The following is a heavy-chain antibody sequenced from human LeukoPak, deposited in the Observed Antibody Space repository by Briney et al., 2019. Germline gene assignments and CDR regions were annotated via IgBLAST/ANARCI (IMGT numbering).Heavy chain of an antibody. D-gene: IGHD6-13*01. J-gene: IGHJ4*02. CDR2: IYYSGST. CDR1: GGSFSGYY. CDR3: ARDSGIGVAGGEGNFDY. Sequence: SETLSLTCAVYGGSFSGYYWSWIRQPPGKGLEWIGSIYYSGSTYYNPSLKSRVTISVDTSKNQFSLKLSSVTAADTAFYYCARDSGIGVAGGEGNFDYWGQGTLVTVSS. V-gene: IGHV4-34*11.